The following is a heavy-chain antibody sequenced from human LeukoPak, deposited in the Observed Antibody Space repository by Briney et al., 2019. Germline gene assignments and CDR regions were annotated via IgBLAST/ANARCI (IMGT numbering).Heavy chain of an antibody. J-gene: IGHJ4*02. V-gene: IGHV1-2*02. CDR3: AVTTVTTDDY. D-gene: IGHD4-17*01. Sequence: GASVKVSCKASGYTFTDYYMHWVRQAPGQGLEWMGWINPNSGGTNYAQKFQGRVTMTRDTSISTAYMELSRPRSDDTAVYFCAVTTVTTDDYWGQGTLVTVSS. CDR2: INPNSGGT. CDR1: GYTFTDYY.